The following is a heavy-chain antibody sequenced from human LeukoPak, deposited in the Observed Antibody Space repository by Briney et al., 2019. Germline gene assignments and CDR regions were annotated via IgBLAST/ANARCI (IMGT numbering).Heavy chain of an antibody. J-gene: IGHJ4*02. V-gene: IGHV3-53*01. Sequence: GGSLRLSCAVSGFTFSSNYMSWVRQAPGKGLEWVSVIYSGGSTYYADSVKGRFTISRDNSKNTLYLQMNSLRAEDTAVYYCARGYQGSGRFDYWGQGTLVTVSS. D-gene: IGHD2-15*01. CDR2: IYSGGST. CDR3: ARGYQGSGRFDY. CDR1: GFTFSSNY.